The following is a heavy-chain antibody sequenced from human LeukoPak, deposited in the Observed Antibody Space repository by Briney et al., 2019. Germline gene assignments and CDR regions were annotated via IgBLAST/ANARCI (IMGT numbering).Heavy chain of an antibody. V-gene: IGHV1-2*02. D-gene: IGHD3-3*01. CDR2: INPNSGGT. J-gene: IGHJ4*02. CDR3: ARDRGGTIFGVVINLFDY. Sequence: GASVKVSCKASGYTFTGYYMHWVRQAPGQGLEWMGWINPNSGGTNYAQKFQGRVTMTRDTSISTAYMELSRLRSDDTAVYYCARDRGGTIFGVVINLFDYWGQGTLVTVSS. CDR1: GYTFTGYY.